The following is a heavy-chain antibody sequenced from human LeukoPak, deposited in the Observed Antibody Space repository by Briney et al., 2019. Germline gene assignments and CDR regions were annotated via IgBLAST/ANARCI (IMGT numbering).Heavy chain of an antibody. CDR1: GFTFSSYA. CDR3: ARASWELLAPDY. D-gene: IGHD1-26*01. V-gene: IGHV3-30-3*01. Sequence: PGGSLRLSCAASGFTFSSYAMHWVRQAPGKGLEWVAVISYDGSNKYYADSVKGRFTISRDNSKNTLYLQMNSLRAEDTAVYYCARASWELLAPDYWGQGTLVTASS. J-gene: IGHJ4*02. CDR2: ISYDGSNK.